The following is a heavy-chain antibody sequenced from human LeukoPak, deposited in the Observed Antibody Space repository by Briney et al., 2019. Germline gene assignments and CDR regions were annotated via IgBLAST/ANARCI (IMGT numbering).Heavy chain of an antibody. J-gene: IGHJ4*02. Sequence: GRSLRLSCAASGFTFSSYAMSWVRQAPGKGLEWVSAISGSGGSTYYADSVKGRFTISRDNSKNTLYLQMNSLRAEDTAVYYCAKSDTLGDDVAGTGDYWGQGTLVTVSS. D-gene: IGHD6-19*01. CDR3: AKSDTLGDDVAGTGDY. V-gene: IGHV3-23*01. CDR2: ISGSGGST. CDR1: GFTFSSYA.